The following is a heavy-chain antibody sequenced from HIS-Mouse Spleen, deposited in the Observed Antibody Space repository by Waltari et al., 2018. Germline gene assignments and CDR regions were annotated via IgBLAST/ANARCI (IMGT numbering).Heavy chain of an antibody. CDR3: AREIPYSSSWYDWYFDL. D-gene: IGHD6-13*01. CDR1: GCSISSSSHY. V-gene: IGHV4-39*07. CDR2: TYYSGST. J-gene: IGHJ2*01. Sequence: QLQLQESGPGLVKPSETLSLTCTVSGCSISSSSHYWGWIRQHPWKGLEWIGSTYYSGSTYYNPSLKSRVTISVDTSKNQFSLKLSSVTAADTAVYYCAREIPYSSSWYDWYFDLWGRGTLVTVSS.